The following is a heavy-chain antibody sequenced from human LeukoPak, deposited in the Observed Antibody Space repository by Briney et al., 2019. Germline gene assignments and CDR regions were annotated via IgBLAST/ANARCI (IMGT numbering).Heavy chain of an antibody. Sequence: GGSLRLSCAASGFNFNNFAMSWVRQAPEKGLEWLSAMTGPADTTYYAESVKGRFTISRDYSKSMVFLQMNSLRVEDTAIYYCAKGAEIDHWGQGTLVTVSS. CDR1: GFNFNNFA. J-gene: IGHJ4*02. CDR3: AKGAEIDH. V-gene: IGHV3-23*01. CDR2: MTGPADTT.